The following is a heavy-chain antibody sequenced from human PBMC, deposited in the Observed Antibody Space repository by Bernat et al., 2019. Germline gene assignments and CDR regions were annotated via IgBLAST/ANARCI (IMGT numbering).Heavy chain of an antibody. Sequence: EVQLVESGGGLIQPGGSLRLSCAASGFIVSSNYMSWVRQAPGKGLEWVGRIKSKTDGGTTDYAAPVKGRFTISRDDSKNTLYLQMNSLKTEDTAVYYCTTVVAATRNQNPPIDYWGQGTLVTVSS. CDR3: TTVVAATRNQNPPIDY. D-gene: IGHD2-15*01. CDR2: IKSKTDGGTT. CDR1: GFIVSSNY. J-gene: IGHJ4*02. V-gene: IGHV3-15*01.